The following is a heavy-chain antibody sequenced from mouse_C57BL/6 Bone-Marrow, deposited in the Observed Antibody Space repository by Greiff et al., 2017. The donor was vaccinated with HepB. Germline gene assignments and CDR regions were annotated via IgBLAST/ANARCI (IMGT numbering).Heavy chain of an antibody. CDR2: IYPGDGDT. D-gene: IGHD2-1*01. CDR3: ARWGKGWYFDV. J-gene: IGHJ1*03. Sequence: QVQLKESGPELVKPGASVKISCKASGYAFSSSWMNWVKQRPGKGLEWIGRIYPGDGDTNYNGKFKGKATLTADKSSSTAYMQLSGLTSEDSAVYFCARWGKGWYFDVWGTGTTVTVSS. V-gene: IGHV1-82*01. CDR1: GYAFSSSW.